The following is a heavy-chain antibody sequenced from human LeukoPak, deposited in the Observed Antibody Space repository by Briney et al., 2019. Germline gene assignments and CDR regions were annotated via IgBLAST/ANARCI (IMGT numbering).Heavy chain of an antibody. D-gene: IGHD2-2*01. CDR3: ARHFRDRGPAQPDFDY. V-gene: IGHV4-39*01. Sequence: PSETLSLTCTVSGGSISSSSYYWGWIRQPPGKGLEWIGSIYYSGSTYYNPSLKSRVTLSVDTSKNQFSLSLSFVTAADTAVYYCARHFRDRGPAQPDFDYWGQGTLVTVSS. CDR2: IYYSGST. J-gene: IGHJ4*02. CDR1: GGSISSSSYY.